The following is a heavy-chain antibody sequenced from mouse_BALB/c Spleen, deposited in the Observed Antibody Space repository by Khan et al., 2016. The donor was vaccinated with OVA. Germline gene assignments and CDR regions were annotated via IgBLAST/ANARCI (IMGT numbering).Heavy chain of an antibody. D-gene: IGHD2-10*01. CDR3: ARPSYYGNPWFTY. CDR1: GFAFSSYD. J-gene: IGHJ3*01. CDR2: ISGTGIYT. V-gene: IGHV5-9*02. Sequence: EGKIEEAGGGLVKPGGSLKLSCAPSGFAFSSYDMSWVRQTPEKRLEWVATISGTGIYTYYPDSVKGRFTISRANARNTLYLQMSSLRYEDTALYYCARPSYYGNPWFTYWGQGTLVTVSA.